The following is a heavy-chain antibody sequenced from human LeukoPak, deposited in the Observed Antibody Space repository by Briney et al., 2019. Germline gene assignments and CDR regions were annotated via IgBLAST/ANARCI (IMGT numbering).Heavy chain of an antibody. D-gene: IGHD2-21*01. CDR2: IRSKANSYAT. Sequence: GGSLKLSCAASGFTFSGSAMHWVRQASGKGLEWVGRIRSKANSYATAYAASVKGSFTISRDDSKNTAYLQMNSLKTEDTAVYYCTRHVDSSFNYMDVWGKGTTVTVSS. V-gene: IGHV3-73*01. J-gene: IGHJ6*03. CDR3: TRHVDSSFNYMDV. CDR1: GFTFSGSA.